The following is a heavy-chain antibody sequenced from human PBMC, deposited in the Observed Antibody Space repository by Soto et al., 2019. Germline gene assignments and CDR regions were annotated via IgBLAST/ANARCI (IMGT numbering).Heavy chain of an antibody. CDR1: GFTFGYYV. CDR2: IRSRSYGGTT. J-gene: IGHJ4*02. D-gene: IGHD5-12*01. CDR3: SRDTLSGGYSDYEANFDY. Sequence: GGSLRLSCTASGFTFGYYVMSWFRQAPGKGLEWVGFIRSRSYGGTTEYAASVKGRFTISRDDSRSIAYLQMNSLKTEDTAVYYCSRDTLSGGYSDYEANFDYWGQGTLVTVSS. V-gene: IGHV3-49*03.